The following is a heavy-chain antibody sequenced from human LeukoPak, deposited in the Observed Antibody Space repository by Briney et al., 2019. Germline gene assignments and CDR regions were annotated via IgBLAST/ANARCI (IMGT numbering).Heavy chain of an antibody. CDR2: IIPILGIA. CDR1: GGTFSSYA. V-gene: IGHV1-69*04. J-gene: IGHJ3*02. CDR3: ARDGGWLQFRYAFDI. D-gene: IGHD5-24*01. Sequence: GASVKVSCKASGGTFSSYAISWVRQAPGQGLEWMGRIIPILGIANYAQKFQGRVTITADKSTSTAYMELSSLRSEDTAVYYCARDGGWLQFRYAFDIWGQGTMVTVSS.